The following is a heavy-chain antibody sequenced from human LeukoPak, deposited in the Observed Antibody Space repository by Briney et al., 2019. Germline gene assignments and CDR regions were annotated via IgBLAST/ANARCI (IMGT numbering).Heavy chain of an antibody. V-gene: IGHV4-59*12. CDR1: GGSISSYY. D-gene: IGHD3-22*01. CDR3: ARALYSGYDFDY. CDR2: IYYSGST. Sequence: KPSETLSLTCTVSGGSISSYYWSWIRQPPGKGLEWIGYIYYSGSTNYNPTLKSRVTMSVDTSKNQFSLKLSSVTAADTAVYYCARALYSGYDFDYWGQGTLVTVSS. J-gene: IGHJ4*02.